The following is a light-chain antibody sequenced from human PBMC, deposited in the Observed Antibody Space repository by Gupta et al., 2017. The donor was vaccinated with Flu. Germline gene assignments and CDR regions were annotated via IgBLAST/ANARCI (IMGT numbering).Light chain of an antibody. Sequence: SPSTLSASVEDRVTIACRASHSISTSLAWYQQKSGKAPKLLIYEASFLEGGVPSRFSGSGSGTEFTLTISSLQPDDFATYYFQQYDTYASFGPGTTVDIK. CDR2: EAS. CDR1: HSISTS. CDR3: QQYDTYAS. J-gene: IGKJ3*01. V-gene: IGKV1-5*03.